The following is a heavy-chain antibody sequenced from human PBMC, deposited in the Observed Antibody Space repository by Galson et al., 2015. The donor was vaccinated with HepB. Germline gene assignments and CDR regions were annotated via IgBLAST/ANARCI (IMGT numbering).Heavy chain of an antibody. J-gene: IGHJ6*02. Sequence: SLRLSCAASGFTFSSYAMHWVRQAPGKGLEWVAVISYDGSNKYYADSVKGRFTISRDNSKNTLYLQMNSLRAEDTAVYYCARVELLGYYYGMDVWGQGTTVTVSS. CDR3: ARVELLGYYYGMDV. D-gene: IGHD7-27*01. CDR2: ISYDGSNK. V-gene: IGHV3-30*04. CDR1: GFTFSSYA.